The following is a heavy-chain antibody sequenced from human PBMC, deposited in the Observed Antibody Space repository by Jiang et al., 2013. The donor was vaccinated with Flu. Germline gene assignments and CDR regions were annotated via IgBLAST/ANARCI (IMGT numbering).Heavy chain of an antibody. CDR1: GDSVSGNSAA. CDR3: TRGPWRDGFLTGEFDP. Sequence: LAQTLSLTCAISGDSVSGNSAAWTWIRQSPSRGLEWLGRTYYRSKWYNDYALSVKSRITINPDTSKNQFSLQLNSVTPEDTAVYYCTRGPWRDGFLTGEFDPWGQGSLVTVSS. V-gene: IGHV6-1*01. J-gene: IGHJ5*02. CDR2: TYYRSKWYN. D-gene: IGHD3-9*01.